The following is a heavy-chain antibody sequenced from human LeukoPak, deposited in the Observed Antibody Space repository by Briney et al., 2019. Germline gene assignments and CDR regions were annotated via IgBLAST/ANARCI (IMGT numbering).Heavy chain of an antibody. CDR2: ISGSGGST. CDR1: GFTFSSYA. J-gene: IGHJ3*02. V-gene: IGHV3-23*01. Sequence: PGGSLRPSCAASGFTFSSYAMSWVRQAPGKGLEWVSAISGSGGSTYYADSVKGRFTISRDNSKNTLYLQMNSLRAEDTAVYYCANVQDYYDSSGYYGPRSDAFDIWGQGTMVTVSS. D-gene: IGHD3-22*01. CDR3: ANVQDYYDSSGYYGPRSDAFDI.